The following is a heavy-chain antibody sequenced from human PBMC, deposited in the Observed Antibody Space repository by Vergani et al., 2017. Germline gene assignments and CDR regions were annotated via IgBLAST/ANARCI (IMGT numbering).Heavy chain of an antibody. CDR2: INHSGST. Sequence: QVQLQQWGAGLLKPSETLSLTCAVYGGSFSGYYWSWIRQPPGKGLEWIGEINHSGSTNYNPSLKSRVTISVDTSKNQFSLKLSSVTAADTAVYYCARTSLGYCSSTSCIYGMDVWGQGTTVTVSS. CDR3: ARTSLGYCSSTSCIYGMDV. J-gene: IGHJ6*02. D-gene: IGHD2-2*01. CDR1: GGSFSGYY. V-gene: IGHV4-34*01.